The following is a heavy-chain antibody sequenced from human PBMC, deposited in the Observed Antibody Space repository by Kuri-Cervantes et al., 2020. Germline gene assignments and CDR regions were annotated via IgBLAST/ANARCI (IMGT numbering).Heavy chain of an antibody. CDR2: MSNDGRNK. J-gene: IGHJ4*02. CDR3: ARGYSQGGY. Sequence: GESLKISCAASGFTFSNFGMHWVRQAPGKGLEWVAVMSNDGRNKYYADSVKGRFTISRDNSKNTVYLQMNSLRAEDTAVYYCARGYSQGGYWGQGTLVTVSS. CDR1: GFTFSNFG. D-gene: IGHD1-1*01. V-gene: IGHV3-30*03.